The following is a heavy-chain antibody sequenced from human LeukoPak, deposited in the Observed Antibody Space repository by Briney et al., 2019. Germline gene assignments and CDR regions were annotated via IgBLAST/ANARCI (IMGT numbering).Heavy chain of an antibody. CDR1: GFTFDDFG. J-gene: IGHJ3*02. D-gene: IGHD6-13*01. CDR3: ARVAAAGTRNAFDI. V-gene: IGHV3-20*04. Sequence: GGSLRLSCEDSGFTFDDFGMSWVRQAPGKGLEWVSGINWNGDSTGYADSVKGRFTISKDNAKNSLFLQMNSLRVEDTALYYCARVAAAGTRNAFDIWGQGTMVTVSS. CDR2: INWNGDST.